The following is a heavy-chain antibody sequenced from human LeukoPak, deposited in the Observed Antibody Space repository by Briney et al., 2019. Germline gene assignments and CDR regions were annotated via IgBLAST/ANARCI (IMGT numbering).Heavy chain of an antibody. D-gene: IGHD4-17*01. V-gene: IGHV4-4*07. Sequence: PSETLSLFCTVSGGSIITYYGRWIRQPAGKGLEWIGRIYSRGRTNFHPSLESRVTISLDTSKNHFSLNLTSVTAADTAVYYCARAYGDLYFVYWGQGILVTVSS. CDR2: IYSRGRT. J-gene: IGHJ4*02. CDR3: ARAYGDLYFVY. CDR1: GGSIITYY.